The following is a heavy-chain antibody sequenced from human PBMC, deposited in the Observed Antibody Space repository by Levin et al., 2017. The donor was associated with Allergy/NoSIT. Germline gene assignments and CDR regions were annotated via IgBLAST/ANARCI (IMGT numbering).Heavy chain of an antibody. CDR2: IYYSGST. CDR1: GGSIRSSSYY. CDR3: ARSLRVIAVAGTKFWFDP. V-gene: IGHV4-39*01. Sequence: SQTLSLTCTVSGGSIRSSSYYWGWIRQPPGKGLEWIGSIYYSGSTYYNPSLKSRVTISVDTSKNQFSLKLSSVTAADTAVYYCARSLRVIAVAGTKFWFDPWGQGTLVTVSS. J-gene: IGHJ5*02. D-gene: IGHD6-19*01.